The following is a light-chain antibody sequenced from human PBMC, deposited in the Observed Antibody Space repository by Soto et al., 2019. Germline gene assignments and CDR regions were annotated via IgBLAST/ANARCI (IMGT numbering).Light chain of an antibody. Sequence: EIVLTQSPATLSLSPGERATLSCRASQSVNSYLAWYQQKPGQAPRLLIYEGSKRATGIPARFSGRGSGTDFSVTISTLEPEDFAVYYCQHRSSWPATFGQGTKVEIK. CDR2: EGS. V-gene: IGKV3-11*01. J-gene: IGKJ2*01. CDR3: QHRSSWPAT. CDR1: QSVNSY.